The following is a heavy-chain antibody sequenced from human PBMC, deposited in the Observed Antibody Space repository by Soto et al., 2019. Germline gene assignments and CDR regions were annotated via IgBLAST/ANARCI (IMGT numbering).Heavy chain of an antibody. J-gene: IGHJ3*02. Sequence: ASVKVCCKASGYTFTGDYMHWVRQAPGQGLEWMGWINPNSGGTNYAQQFQGWVTMTRDTSISTAYMELSRLRSDDTAVYYCARGGPPTVAGTEPWPPGLQAFDNWGQGTMVTVS. V-gene: IGHV1-2*04. D-gene: IGHD6-19*01. CDR1: GYTFTGDY. CDR3: ARGGPPTVAGTEPWPPGLQAFDN. CDR2: INPNSGGT.